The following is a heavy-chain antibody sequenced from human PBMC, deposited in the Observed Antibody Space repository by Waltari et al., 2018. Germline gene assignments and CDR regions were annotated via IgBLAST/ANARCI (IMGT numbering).Heavy chain of an antibody. J-gene: IGHJ6*03. V-gene: IGHV1-45*02. CDR1: EWIFTFSH. Sequence: QMQLTQTGSEVKMTGSSVRISCRASEWIFTFSHLHWVRLVPGQAPDWMGWITPYNGNTNYARHFADRITISREHSLTGFHLDLRSLTSDDTAFYYCARSALAGDQTYIELWGNGTQVTVSS. CDR3: ARSALAGDQTYIEL. CDR2: ITPYNGNT.